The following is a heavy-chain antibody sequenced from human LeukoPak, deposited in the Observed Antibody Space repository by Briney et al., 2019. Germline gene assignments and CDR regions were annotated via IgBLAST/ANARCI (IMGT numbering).Heavy chain of an antibody. J-gene: IGHJ6*02. CDR1: GFTVSSNY. CDR3: ARDGGMIRFGGQDV. V-gene: IGHV3-66*01. CDR2: IYSGGST. D-gene: IGHD3-16*01. Sequence: GGSLRLSCAASGFTVSSNYMSWVRQAPGKGLEWVSVIYSGGSTYYADSVKGRFTISRDNSKNTLYLQMNSLRAEDTAVYYCARDGGMIRFGGQDVWGQGTTVTVS.